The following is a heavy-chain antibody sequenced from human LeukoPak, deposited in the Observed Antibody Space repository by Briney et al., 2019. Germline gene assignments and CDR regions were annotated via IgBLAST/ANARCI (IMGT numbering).Heavy chain of an antibody. J-gene: IGHJ3*02. CDR2: IYDSGST. V-gene: IGHV4-30-4*01. D-gene: IGHD2-15*01. CDR1: GASIRSGDYY. Sequence: SQTLSLTCTVSGASIRSGDYYWRWLRQPPGTGLEWIGYIYDSGSTYYNPSLKSRITISVDTSENRFSLKLSSVTATDTAVYYCARDCSGGSCYGAFDIWGQGTMVTVSS. CDR3: ARDCSGGSCYGAFDI.